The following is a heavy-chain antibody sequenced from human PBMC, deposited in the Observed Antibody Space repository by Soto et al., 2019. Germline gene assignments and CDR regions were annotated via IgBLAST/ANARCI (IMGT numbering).Heavy chain of an antibody. D-gene: IGHD6-19*01. Sequence: QVQLVESGGGVVQPGRSLRLSCAASGFTFSRYGMHWVRQAPGKGLEWVAVISYDGSNKYYADSVKGRFTISRDNSKNTLYLQMNSLRAEDTAVYYCAKEAHSSGWYLTGYYYYGMDVWGQGTTVTVSS. CDR3: AKEAHSSGWYLTGYYYYGMDV. CDR1: GFTFSRYG. J-gene: IGHJ6*02. V-gene: IGHV3-30*18. CDR2: ISYDGSNK.